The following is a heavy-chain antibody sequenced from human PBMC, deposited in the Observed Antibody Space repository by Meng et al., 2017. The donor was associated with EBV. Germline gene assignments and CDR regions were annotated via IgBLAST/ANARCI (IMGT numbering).Heavy chain of an antibody. J-gene: IGHJ4*02. CDR1: GFSLSTRGAG. CDR3: AHRIAACPGDV. Sequence: QITLKESGPTLAKPTQTLTLTCPVSGFSLSTRGAGVGWIRQPPGKALEWLALICWDDDKRYSPSLKTRLTIAKDTSKNQVVLTMTNMDPVDAATYYCAHRIAACPGDVWGQGTLVTVSS. V-gene: IGHV2-5*02. D-gene: IGHD6-6*01. CDR2: ICWDDDK.